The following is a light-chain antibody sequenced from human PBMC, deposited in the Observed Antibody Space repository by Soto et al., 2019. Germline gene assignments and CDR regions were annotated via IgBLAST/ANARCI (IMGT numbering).Light chain of an antibody. Sequence: EIVLTQSPATLSLSPGERATLSCRASQSVSSYLAWNQQKPGQAPRLLIYDASNRATGIPARFSGSGSGTDFTLTSSSIEPEYFAVYYCQQRSNWPPLTFGGGTKVEIK. V-gene: IGKV3-11*01. CDR2: DAS. CDR1: QSVSSY. J-gene: IGKJ4*01. CDR3: QQRSNWPPLT.